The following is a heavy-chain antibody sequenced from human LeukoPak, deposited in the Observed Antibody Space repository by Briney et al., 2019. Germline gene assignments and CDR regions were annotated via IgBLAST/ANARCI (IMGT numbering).Heavy chain of an antibody. J-gene: IGHJ4*02. CDR1: DGSIRSTSHY. CDR2: IYYNGAT. D-gene: IGHD2-21*02. CDR3: ARHMGYQGDLDYFDS. V-gene: IGHV4-39*01. Sequence: KPSETLSLTCTVSDGSIRSTSHYWGWVRQPPGKGLEWIGSIYYNGATYYNPSLKSRVTISVDTSKNQFSLKLTSVTAADTALYYYARHMGYQGDLDYFDSWGQGTLVTVSS.